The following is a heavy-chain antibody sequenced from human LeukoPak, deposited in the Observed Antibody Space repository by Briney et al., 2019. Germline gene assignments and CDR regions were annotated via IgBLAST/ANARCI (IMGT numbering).Heavy chain of an antibody. J-gene: IGHJ4*02. Sequence: VASVKVSCKASGGTFSSYAISWVRQAPGQGLEWMGGIIPIFGTANYAQKFQGRVTITADESTSTAYMELSSLRSEDTAVYYCARDVGVADYYFDYWGQGTLVTVSS. CDR1: GGTFSSYA. V-gene: IGHV1-69*13. CDR3: ARDVGVADYYFDY. CDR2: IIPIFGTA. D-gene: IGHD6-19*01.